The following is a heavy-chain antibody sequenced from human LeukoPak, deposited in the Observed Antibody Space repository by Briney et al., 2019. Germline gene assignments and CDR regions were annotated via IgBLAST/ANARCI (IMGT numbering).Heavy chain of an antibody. D-gene: IGHD3-9*01. V-gene: IGHV4-39*07. J-gene: IGHJ5*02. CDR3: ARDLNVLRYFDWSNAWFDP. CDR2: IYYSGST. CDR1: GGSISSSSYY. Sequence: SETLSLTCTVSGGSISSSSYYWGWIRQPPGKGLEWIGSIYYSGSTYYNPSLKSRVTISVDTSKNQFSLKLSSVTAADTAVYYCARDLNVLRYFDWSNAWFDPWGQGTLVTVSS.